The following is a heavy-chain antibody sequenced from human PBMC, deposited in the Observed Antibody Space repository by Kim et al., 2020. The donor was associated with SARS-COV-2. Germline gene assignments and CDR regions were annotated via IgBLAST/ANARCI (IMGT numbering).Heavy chain of an antibody. J-gene: IGHJ4*02. D-gene: IGHD3-10*01. CDR3: ARAPYGSGSYYNYYFDY. V-gene: IGHV3-21*01. CDR1: GFTFSSYS. CDR2: ISSSSSYI. Sequence: GGSLRLSCAASGFTFSSYSMNWVRQAPGKGLEWVSSISSSSSYIYYADSVKGRFTISRDNAKNSLYLQMNSLRAEDTAVYYCARAPYGSGSYYNYYFDYCGQGTLVTVSS.